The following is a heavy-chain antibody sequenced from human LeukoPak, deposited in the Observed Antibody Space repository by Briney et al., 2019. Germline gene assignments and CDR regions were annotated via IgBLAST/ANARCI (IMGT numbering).Heavy chain of an antibody. D-gene: IGHD5/OR15-5a*01. CDR1: GGSISSGSYY. V-gene: IGHV4-61*02. CDR2: IYTSGST. J-gene: IGHJ4*02. CDR3: TRGSTLADDY. Sequence: SETLSLTCTVSGGSISSGSYYWSWIRQPAGKGLEWIERIYTSGSTNYNPSLKSRVTMSVDTSKNQFSLKLSSVTAADTAVYYCTRGSTLADDYWGQGILVTVSP.